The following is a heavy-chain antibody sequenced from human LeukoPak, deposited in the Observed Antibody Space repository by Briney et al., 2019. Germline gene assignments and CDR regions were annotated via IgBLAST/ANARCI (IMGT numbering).Heavy chain of an antibody. Sequence: GPSVKVSCKASGGDLSRYGISWVRLAPGQGLECRGGIIPIFGTKNYAQRFQGRVTITTDESTSAVYMELSSLRSEDTAVYYCARDRIPAAPSYSYFYMDVWGKGTTVTVSS. CDR2: IIPIFGTK. CDR3: ARDRIPAAPSYSYFYMDV. J-gene: IGHJ6*03. D-gene: IGHD6-13*01. V-gene: IGHV1-69*05. CDR1: GGDLSRYG.